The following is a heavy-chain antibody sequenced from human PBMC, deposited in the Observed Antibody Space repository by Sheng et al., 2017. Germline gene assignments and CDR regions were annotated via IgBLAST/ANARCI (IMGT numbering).Heavy chain of an antibody. CDR2: IFTSGSA. CDR1: GASVSSSRHY. Sequence: QVQLQESGPGLVKPSQTLSLTCSVSGASVSSSRHYWSWFRQPAGKGLEWVGRIFTSGSANYNPSLESRLTISIDTSKNQFSLKLTSLTAADTAIYYCARDRVGPGYSLMGSDYWGQGTLVHRLL. J-gene: IGHJ4*02. D-gene: IGHD2-15*01. CDR3: ARDRVGPGYSLMGSDY. V-gene: IGHV4-61*02.